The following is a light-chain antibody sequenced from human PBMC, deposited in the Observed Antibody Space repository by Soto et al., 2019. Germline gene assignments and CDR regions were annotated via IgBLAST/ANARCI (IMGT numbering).Light chain of an antibody. V-gene: IGKV3-15*01. Sequence: EIVMAQASATLSVSPGDRATLSCRASQSISANLAWYQQKPGQTPRLLIYGASTRASGVPAKFSGRGSRTDFTLTISRLEPEDFAVYYCQQYGSSGTFGQGTKVDIK. CDR1: QSISAN. J-gene: IGKJ1*01. CDR3: QQYGSSGT. CDR2: GAS.